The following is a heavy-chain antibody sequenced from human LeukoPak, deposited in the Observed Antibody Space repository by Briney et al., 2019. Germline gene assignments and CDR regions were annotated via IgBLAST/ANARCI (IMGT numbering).Heavy chain of an antibody. D-gene: IGHD5-18*01. CDR3: ARDWIQLWLLDS. CDR2: ISSSSSSAI. Sequence: SGGSLRLSCAASGFTFSSYSMNWVRQAPGKGLEWVPYISSSSSSAIYYADSVKGRFTISRDNAKNSLYLQMNSLRAEDTAVYYCARDWIQLWLLDSWGQGTLVTVSS. J-gene: IGHJ4*02. CDR1: GFTFSSYS. V-gene: IGHV3-48*01.